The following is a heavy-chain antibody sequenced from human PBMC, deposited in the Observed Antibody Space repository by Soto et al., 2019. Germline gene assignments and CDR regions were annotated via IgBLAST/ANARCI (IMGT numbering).Heavy chain of an antibody. Sequence: GGSLRLSCAASGFIFRDWFMSWIRQAPGKGLEWISYISKDSGRATRYADSVKGRFTISRDNAKNSLFLQMNSLRAEDTAVYYCAKEEPRIAAAGTMHYYFDYWGQGTLVTVSS. J-gene: IGHJ4*02. V-gene: IGHV3-11*01. CDR1: GFIFRDWF. D-gene: IGHD6-13*01. CDR2: ISKDSGRAT. CDR3: AKEEPRIAAAGTMHYYFDY.